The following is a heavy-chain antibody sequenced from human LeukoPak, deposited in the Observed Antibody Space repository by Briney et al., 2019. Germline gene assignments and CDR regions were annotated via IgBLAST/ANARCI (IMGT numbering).Heavy chain of an antibody. Sequence: QSGGSLRLSCAASGFTFNNYAMSWVRQAPGKGLECVSTISNSYNTYYADSVKGRFTISRDNSKNMLYLQMDSLRADDTAIYYCAKRAGQQLTYWYIDLWGRGTLVSVSS. CDR2: ISNSYNT. V-gene: IGHV3-23*01. J-gene: IGHJ2*01. CDR1: GFTFNNYA. D-gene: IGHD6-13*01. CDR3: AKRAGQQLTYWYIDL.